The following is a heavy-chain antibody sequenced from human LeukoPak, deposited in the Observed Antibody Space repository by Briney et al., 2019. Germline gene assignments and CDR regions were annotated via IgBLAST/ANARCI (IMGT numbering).Heavy chain of an antibody. CDR2: IYSGGTT. Sequence: GGSLRLSCAASGFNITNYYMSWVRQAPGKGLEWVSVIYSGGTTYYADSVKGRFTISRDNSNSTVSLQMNSLRVDDTAVYYCARASWGYDFDCWGQGTLVTVSS. D-gene: IGHD7-27*01. CDR3: ARASWGYDFDC. V-gene: IGHV3-53*01. J-gene: IGHJ4*02. CDR1: GFNITNYY.